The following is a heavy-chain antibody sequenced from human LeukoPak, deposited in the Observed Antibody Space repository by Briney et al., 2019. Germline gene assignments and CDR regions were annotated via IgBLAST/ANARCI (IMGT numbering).Heavy chain of an antibody. CDR3: ASGAISYAFDI. J-gene: IGHJ3*02. Sequence: ASVKVSCKASGYTFPSYGISWVQQAPGQGLEWMGWISAYNGNTNYAQNLQGRVTMTTDTSTSTAYMELRSLRSDDTAVYYCASGAISYAFDIWGQGTMVTVSS. CDR1: GYTFPSYG. D-gene: IGHD3-9*01. CDR2: ISAYNGNT. V-gene: IGHV1-18*04.